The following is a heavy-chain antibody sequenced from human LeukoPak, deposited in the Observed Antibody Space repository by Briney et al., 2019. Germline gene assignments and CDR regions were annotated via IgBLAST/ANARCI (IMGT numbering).Heavy chain of an antibody. CDR2: ISAYNGNS. Sequence: ASLKVSCTASGYTFTDYYMHWVRQAPGQGLEWMGWISAYNGNSNYAQKLQGRVTMTTDTSTSTAYMELRSLRSDDTAVYYCARGISYDSSGYHSDGDYWGQGTLVTVSS. V-gene: IGHV1-18*04. CDR3: ARGISYDSSGYHSDGDY. D-gene: IGHD3-22*01. CDR1: GYTFTDYY. J-gene: IGHJ4*02.